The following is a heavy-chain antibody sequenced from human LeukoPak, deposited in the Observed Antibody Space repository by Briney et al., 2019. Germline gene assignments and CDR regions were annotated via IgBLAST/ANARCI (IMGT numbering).Heavy chain of an antibody. V-gene: IGHV4-34*01. Sequence: SETLSLTCAVYGGFFSGYYWTWIPQSPGKGLEWIGEINHSGSTNYNPSLKSRVTISVDTSKNQFSLKLSSVTAADTAVYYCVRVEVGVLNWGQGTLVTVSS. D-gene: IGHD3-22*01. CDR3: VRVEVGVLN. CDR1: GGFFSGYY. CDR2: INHSGST. J-gene: IGHJ4*02.